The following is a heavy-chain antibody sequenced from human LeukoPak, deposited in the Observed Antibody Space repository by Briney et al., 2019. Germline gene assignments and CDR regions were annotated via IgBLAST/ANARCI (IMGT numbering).Heavy chain of an antibody. CDR2: IYYSGST. J-gene: IGHJ4*02. CDR3: ARLYSGSYYFDY. CDR1: GGSISSYY. V-gene: IGHV4-59*08. D-gene: IGHD1-26*01. Sequence: SETLSLTCTVSGGSISSYYWSWIRQPPGKGLEWIGYIYYSGSTNYNPSLKSRVTISVDTSKNQFSLKLSSVTAADTAVYYCARLYSGSYYFDYWGQGTLVTVSS.